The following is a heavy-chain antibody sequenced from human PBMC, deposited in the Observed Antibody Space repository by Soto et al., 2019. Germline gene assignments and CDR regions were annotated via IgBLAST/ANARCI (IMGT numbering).Heavy chain of an antibody. CDR3: ARDGNRHDFDF. D-gene: IGHD2-15*01. J-gene: IGHJ4*02. CDR2: IHPSGGIT. Sequence: QVQLVQSGAEVKKPGASVMVSCKASGYSFTTYFVHWVRQAPGQGLEWLGRIHPSGGITIYAQQFQGRVTVTRDTSTTTVYMELNSLTSEDTAVYYCARDGNRHDFDFWGQGTGVTVSS. V-gene: IGHV1-46*01. CDR1: GYSFTTYF.